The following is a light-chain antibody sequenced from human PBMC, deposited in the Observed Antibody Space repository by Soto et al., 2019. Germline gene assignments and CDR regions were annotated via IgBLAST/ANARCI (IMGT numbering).Light chain of an antibody. J-gene: IGKJ5*01. CDR1: QSVRSN. CDR3: HQYDNWFPFT. CDR2: GAS. V-gene: IGKV3-15*01. Sequence: EIVMTQSPATLSVSPGERATLSCRSSQSVRSNLGWYQQKPGQAPRLLIYGASTRATGIPARFSVSGSGTEFTLTISSLQSQDYAVYYCHQYDNWFPFTFGQGTRLEIK.